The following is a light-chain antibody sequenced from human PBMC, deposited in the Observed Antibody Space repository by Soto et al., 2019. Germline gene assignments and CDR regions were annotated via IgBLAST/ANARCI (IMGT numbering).Light chain of an antibody. J-gene: IGKJ2*01. CDR1: QSVSTY. V-gene: IGKV3-11*01. Sequence: EIVLTQSPATLSLSPGERATLSCRASQSVSTYLAWYQQKPGQAPRLLIYDASNRATGIPARFSGSGSGTDFTLPISSLGPEDFAVYYCQQRSNWPRTFGQGTKLEIQ. CDR2: DAS. CDR3: QQRSNWPRT.